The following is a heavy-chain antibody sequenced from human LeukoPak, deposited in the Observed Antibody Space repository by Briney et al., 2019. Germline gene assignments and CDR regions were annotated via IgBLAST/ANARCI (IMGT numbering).Heavy chain of an antibody. D-gene: IGHD3-22*01. CDR2: IIPIFGTA. CDR1: GGTFSSYA. Sequence: SVKVSCKASGGTFSSYAISWVRLAPGQGLEWMGGIIPIFGTANYAQKFQGRVTITADKSTSTAYMELSSLRSEDTAVYYCAREGDYYDSSGYYWFDPWGQGTLVTVSS. CDR3: AREGDYYDSSGYYWFDP. V-gene: IGHV1-69*06. J-gene: IGHJ5*02.